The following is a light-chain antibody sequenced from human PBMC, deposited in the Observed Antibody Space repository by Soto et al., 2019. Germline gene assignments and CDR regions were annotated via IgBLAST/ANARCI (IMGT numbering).Light chain of an antibody. CDR1: QSVLFNSNNKNY. CDR2: WAS. Sequence: DIVVTQSPDALAVSLGGRATIHCKSSQSVLFNSNNKNYLAWYQHRPGQPPKLLIYWASTRRSGVPERFSGSGSGTDFNLTISSLQPEDVVVYYCHQYYTPPQPFVQGTKVEIK. J-gene: IGKJ1*01. CDR3: HQYYTPPQP. V-gene: IGKV4-1*01.